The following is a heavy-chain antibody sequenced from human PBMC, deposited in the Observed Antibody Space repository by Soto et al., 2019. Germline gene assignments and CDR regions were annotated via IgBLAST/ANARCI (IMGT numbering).Heavy chain of an antibody. V-gene: IGHV3-7*05. Sequence: EVQLVESGGGLVQPGGSLRLSCAASGFTFRTYWLSWVREVPGKGLEWVANINLDGSEKNYVDSVKGRFTISRDNARNSLYLQRSRLRAEDTAVYYCARDGSTSWYSYDYHGMDLCSQGTTVTVSS. D-gene: IGHD5-18*01. J-gene: IGHJ6*02. CDR3: ARDGSTSWYSYDYHGMDL. CDR2: INLDGSEK. CDR1: GFTFRTYW.